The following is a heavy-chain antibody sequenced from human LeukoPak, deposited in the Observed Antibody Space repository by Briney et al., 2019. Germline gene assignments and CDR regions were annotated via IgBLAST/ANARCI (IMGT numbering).Heavy chain of an antibody. CDR3: AGEFYYGSSGFYD. D-gene: IGHD3-22*01. CDR1: GFTFGSHS. V-gene: IGHV3-21*01. Sequence: GGSLRLSCVISGFTFGSHSMNWVRQAPGKGLEWVSSISSSGSYIYYAESVKGRFTISRDNAKNSHSLQMNSLRAEDTAVYYCAGEFYYGSSGFYDWGQGTLVTVSS. CDR2: ISSSGSYI. J-gene: IGHJ4*02.